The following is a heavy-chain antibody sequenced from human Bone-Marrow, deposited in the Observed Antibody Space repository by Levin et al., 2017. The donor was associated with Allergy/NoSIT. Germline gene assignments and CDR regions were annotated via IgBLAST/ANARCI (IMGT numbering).Heavy chain of an antibody. CDR2: IYSGGRA. CDR1: EFIVSSNY. D-gene: IGHD5-12*01. V-gene: IGHV3-66*01. Sequence: PGGSLRLSCAASEFIVSSNYMSWVRQAPGKGLDWVSVIYSGGRAYYADSVKGRFTISRDNSKNTLYLQTNSLRAEDTAVYYCVARSNGMDVWGQGTTVTVSS. J-gene: IGHJ6*02. CDR3: VARSNGMDV.